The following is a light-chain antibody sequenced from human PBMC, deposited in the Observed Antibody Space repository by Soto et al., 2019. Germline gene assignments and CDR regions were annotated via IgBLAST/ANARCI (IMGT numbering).Light chain of an antibody. Sequence: IQLTQSPSSLSASVGDTVTITCRASQAIGSYFAWYQQRPGTAPKLLIYSASTLHSGVPSRFSGSGSGTDFTLTISSLQPDDFATYYCQQYKSFSLTFGGGTRVEVK. V-gene: IGKV1-9*01. CDR1: QAIGSY. J-gene: IGKJ4*01. CDR3: QQYKSFSLT. CDR2: SAS.